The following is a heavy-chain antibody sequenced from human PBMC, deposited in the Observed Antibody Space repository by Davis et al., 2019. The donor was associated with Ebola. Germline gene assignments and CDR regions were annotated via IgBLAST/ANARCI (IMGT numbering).Heavy chain of an antibody. D-gene: IGHD3-10*01. J-gene: IGHJ6*02. CDR2: IIPIFGTA. Sequence: SVKVSCKASGGTFSSYAISWVRQAPGQGLEWMGGIIPIFGTANYAQKFQGRVTITADESTSTAYMELSSLRSEDTAVYYCARGGRGVLLDYYYGMDVWGQGTTVTVSS. CDR3: ARGGRGVLLDYYYGMDV. V-gene: IGHV1-69*13. CDR1: GGTFSSYA.